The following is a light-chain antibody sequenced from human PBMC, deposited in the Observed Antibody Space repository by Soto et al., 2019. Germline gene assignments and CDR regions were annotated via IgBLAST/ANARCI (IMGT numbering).Light chain of an antibody. CDR1: QSVSNNY. V-gene: IGKV3D-7*01. CDR3: QKYNSYSGT. Sequence: EIVMTQSPVTLALSPGERATRSCRASQSVSNNYLAWYQQKPGQAPRLLIYGASNRATGIPDRFSGSGSGTDFTLTISSLQPDDFATYYCQKYNSYSGTFGQGTTGAIK. J-gene: IGKJ1*01. CDR2: GAS.